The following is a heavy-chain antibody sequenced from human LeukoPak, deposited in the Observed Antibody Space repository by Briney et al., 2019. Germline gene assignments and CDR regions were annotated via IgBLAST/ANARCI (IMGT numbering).Heavy chain of an antibody. CDR2: IKEDESEK. J-gene: IGHJ4*02. CDR1: GFTFSSYW. D-gene: IGHD2-21*02. CDR3: AKDLDVVVTAEIGYYFDY. V-gene: IGHV3-7*01. Sequence: GGSLRLSCAVSGFTFSSYWMSWVRQAPGNGPEWVANIKEDESEKNYVDSVKGRFTISRDSAKNSLYLQMNSLRAEDTAVYYCAKDLDVVVTAEIGYYFDYWGQGTLVTVSS.